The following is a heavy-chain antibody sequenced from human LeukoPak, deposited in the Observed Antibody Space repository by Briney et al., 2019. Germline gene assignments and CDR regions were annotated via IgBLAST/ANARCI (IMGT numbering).Heavy chain of an antibody. J-gene: IGHJ6*03. Sequence: SETLSLTCTVSGGSISSYYWSWIRQPAGKGLEWIGRIYTSGSTNYNPSLKSRVTMSVDTSKNQFSLKLSSVTAADTAVYYCARDDYYGAGSYPPHYYYYYMDVWGKGTTVTISS. CDR2: IYTSGST. V-gene: IGHV4-4*07. CDR1: GGSISSYY. CDR3: ARDDYYGAGSYPPHYYYYYMDV. D-gene: IGHD3-10*01.